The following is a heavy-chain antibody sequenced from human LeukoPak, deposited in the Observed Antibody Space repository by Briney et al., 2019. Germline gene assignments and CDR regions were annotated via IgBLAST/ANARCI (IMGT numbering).Heavy chain of an antibody. CDR2: INWNGGST. CDR1: GFTFDDYG. J-gene: IGHJ3*02. V-gene: IGHV3-20*04. Sequence: RSGGSLRLSCAASGFTFDDYGMSWVRQAPGKGLEWVSGINWNGGSTGYADSVKGRFTISRDNAKISLYLQMNSLRGEDTALYYCASGYAGAFDIWGQGTMVTVSS. CDR3: ASGYAGAFDI. D-gene: IGHD2-8*01.